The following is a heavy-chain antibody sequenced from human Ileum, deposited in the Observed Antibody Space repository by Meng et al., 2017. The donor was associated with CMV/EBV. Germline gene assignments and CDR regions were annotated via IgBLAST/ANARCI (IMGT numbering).Heavy chain of an antibody. Sequence: SETLSLTCTVSGASMRNYYWSWIRQPPGKGLEWIGNIYYDGARNYNPSLKSRMIILIDTSKNQFSLKVGSVTAADTAVCYCARGNRATDANFDYWGQGTLVTVSS. D-gene: IGHD2-8*01. CDR1: GASMRNYY. CDR3: ARGNRATDANFDY. CDR2: IYYDGAR. J-gene: IGHJ4*02. V-gene: IGHV4-59*01.